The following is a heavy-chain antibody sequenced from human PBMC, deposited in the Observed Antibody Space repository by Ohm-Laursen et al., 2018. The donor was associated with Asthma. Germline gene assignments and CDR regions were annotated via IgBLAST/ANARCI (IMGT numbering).Heavy chain of an antibody. CDR3: ARHIVVVVAATPLDWFDP. CDR2: IFYTGST. D-gene: IGHD2-15*01. J-gene: IGHJ5*02. CDR1: GGSISSNTFY. Sequence: SDTLSLTYTVSGGSISSNTFYWGWIRQPPGKGLEWIGSIFYTGSTYFNPSLRSRVSMSVDTSSHHFSLKLSSVTAADTAVYYCARHIVVVVAATPLDWFDPWGQGTLVTVSS. V-gene: IGHV4-39*01.